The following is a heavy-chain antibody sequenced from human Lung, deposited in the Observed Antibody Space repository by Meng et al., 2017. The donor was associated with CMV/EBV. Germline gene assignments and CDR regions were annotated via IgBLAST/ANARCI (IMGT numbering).Heavy chain of an antibody. CDR2: IYHSGST. V-gene: IGHV4-39*07. D-gene: IGHD2-8*01. Sequence: LXCTVSGGSISSSSYYWGWIRQPPGKGLEWIGSIYHSGSTYYNPSLKSRVTISVDTSKNQFSLKLTSVTAADTAVYYCARDGRYCTNGVCSYDAFDIWXQGTMVTVSS. CDR3: ARDGRYCTNGVCSYDAFDI. CDR1: GGSISSSSYY. J-gene: IGHJ3*02.